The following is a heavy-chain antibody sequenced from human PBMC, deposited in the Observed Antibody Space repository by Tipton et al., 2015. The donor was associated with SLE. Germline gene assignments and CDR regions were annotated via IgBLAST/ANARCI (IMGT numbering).Heavy chain of an antibody. V-gene: IGHV4-34*01. CDR2: INHRGST. CDR3: ARRGILTIPY. J-gene: IGHJ4*02. CDR1: GGSFSGYY. Sequence: LRLSCAVYGGSFSGYYWSWIRQPPGKGLEWIGEINHRGSTNYNPSLKSRITISVDTSKNQFSLNLRSVTAADTAVYFCARRGILTIPYLGQGTLVSVSS. D-gene: IGHD4/OR15-4a*01.